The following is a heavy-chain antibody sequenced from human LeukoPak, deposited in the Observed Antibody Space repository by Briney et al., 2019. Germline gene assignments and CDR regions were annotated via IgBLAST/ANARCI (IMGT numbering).Heavy chain of an antibody. CDR2: IYTSGST. Sequence: PSETLSLTCTVSGGSISDYYWSWIRQPAGKGLEWIGRIYTSGSTNYNPSLKSRVTMSVDTSKNQFSLKLSSVTAADTAVYYCARGTRRGYSYGFWFDPWGQGTLVTVSS. J-gene: IGHJ5*02. CDR1: GGSISDYY. D-gene: IGHD5-18*01. V-gene: IGHV4-4*07. CDR3: ARGTRRGYSYGFWFDP.